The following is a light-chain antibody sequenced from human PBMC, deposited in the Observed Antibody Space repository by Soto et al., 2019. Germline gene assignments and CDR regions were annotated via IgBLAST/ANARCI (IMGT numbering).Light chain of an antibody. CDR1: SSDVGGCNS. Sequence: QSALTQPASVSGSPGQAITISCTGTSSDVGGCNSVSWYQQHPGRAPKLLIYRNDQRPSGVPDRFSGSMSGTAASLAIGGLRSEDEADYYCAAWDDSLSGVVFGGGTKLTVL. CDR2: RND. CDR3: AAWDDSLSGVV. J-gene: IGLJ2*01. V-gene: IGLV1-47*01.